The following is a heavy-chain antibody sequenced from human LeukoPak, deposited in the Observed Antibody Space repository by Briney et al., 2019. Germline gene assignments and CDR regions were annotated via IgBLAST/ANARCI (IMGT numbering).Heavy chain of an antibody. CDR2: IWYDGSNK. D-gene: IGHD7-27*01. Sequence: PGGSLRLSCAASGFTFSSYGMHWVRQAPGKGLEWVAVIWYDGSNKYYADSVKGRFTISREDSKNTLYLQMNSLRADDTALYYCARDLSYWGLDFDYWGQGTLVTVSS. CDR3: ARDLSYWGLDFDY. V-gene: IGHV3-33*01. J-gene: IGHJ4*02. CDR1: GFTFSSYG.